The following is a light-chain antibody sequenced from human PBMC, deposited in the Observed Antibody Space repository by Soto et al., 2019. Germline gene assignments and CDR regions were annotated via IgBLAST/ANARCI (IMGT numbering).Light chain of an antibody. CDR1: SDDVGNYNY. CDR2: EVT. CDR3: SSYTTSNTLV. J-gene: IGLJ2*01. Sequence: QSVLTQPASVSGSPGQSITISCTGSSDDVGNYNYVSWYQQHPGKAPKLMIFEVTNRPSGISDRFSGSKSGNTASLTISGLQAEDEADYYCSSYTTSNTLVFGGGTKVTVL. V-gene: IGLV2-14*01.